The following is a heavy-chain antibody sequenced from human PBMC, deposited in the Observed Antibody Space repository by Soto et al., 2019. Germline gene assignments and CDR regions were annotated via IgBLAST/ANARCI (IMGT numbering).Heavy chain of an antibody. CDR3: ARDSLYCGGDCHDY. D-gene: IGHD2-21*02. CDR2: IYTSGST. CDR1: GGSISSYY. J-gene: IGHJ4*02. Sequence: SETLSLTCTVSGGSISSYYWSWIRQPAGKGLEWIGRIYTSGSTNYNPSLKSRVTMSVDTSKNQFSLKLSSVTAADTAVYYCARDSLYCGGDCHDYWGPGTLVTVSS. V-gene: IGHV4-4*07.